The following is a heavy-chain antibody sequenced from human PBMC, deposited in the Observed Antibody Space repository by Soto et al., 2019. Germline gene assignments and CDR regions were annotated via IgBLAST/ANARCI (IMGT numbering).Heavy chain of an antibody. J-gene: IGHJ4*02. CDR3: AILDAGFWSFVS. V-gene: IGHV4-59*13. Sequence: QVQLQESGPGLVKASETLSLTCSVSGGSITSYYWSWIRQPPGKGLEWIGYMYYRGSSNYNPSLKSRVTISLDTSKNQFSLNLSSVTAADTAVYYCAILDAGFWSFVSWGQGTLVTVSS. CDR1: GGSITSYY. CDR2: MYYRGSS. D-gene: IGHD3-3*01.